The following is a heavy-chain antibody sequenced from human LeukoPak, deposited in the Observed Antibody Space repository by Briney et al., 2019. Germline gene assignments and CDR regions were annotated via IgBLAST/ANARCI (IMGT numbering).Heavy chain of an antibody. D-gene: IGHD6-19*01. J-gene: IGHJ4*02. CDR1: GFTFDDYA. CDR3: AKDIRAVAGKGSFDY. CDR2: ISWNSGSI. Sequence: PGGSLRLSCAASGFTFDDYAMHWVRQAPWKGLEWVSGISWNSGSIGYADSVKGRFTISRDNAKNSLYLQMNSLRAEDTALYYCAKDIRAVAGKGSFDYWGQGTLVTVSS. V-gene: IGHV3-9*01.